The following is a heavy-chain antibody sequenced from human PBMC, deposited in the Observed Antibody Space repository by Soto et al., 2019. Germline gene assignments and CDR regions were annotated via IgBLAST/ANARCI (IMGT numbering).Heavy chain of an antibody. CDR3: ARNTVATGYYGMDV. Sequence: QVQLQESGPGLVKPSETLSLTCTVSGDSVSSGSYYWSWIRQPPGKGLEWIGYIYYSGSTKYNPSLKTRVTISVHTSENQFSLKLSAVTAADTAVYYCARNTVATGYYGMDVWGQGTTVTVSS. CDR2: IYYSGST. CDR1: GDSVSSGSYY. D-gene: IGHD2-15*01. V-gene: IGHV4-61*01. J-gene: IGHJ6*02.